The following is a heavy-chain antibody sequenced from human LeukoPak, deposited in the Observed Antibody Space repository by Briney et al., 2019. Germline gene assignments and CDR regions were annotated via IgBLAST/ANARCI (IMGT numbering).Heavy chain of an antibody. CDR1: GGSFSGYY. Sequence: SETLSLTCAVYGGSFSGYYWSWIRQPPGRGLEWIGEINHSGSTNYNPSLKSRVTISVDTSKNQFSLKLSSVSAADTAVYYCARLLPKRRYFDWANYFDYWGQGTLVTVSS. V-gene: IGHV4-34*01. D-gene: IGHD3-9*01. J-gene: IGHJ4*02. CDR3: ARLLPKRRYFDWANYFDY. CDR2: INHSGST.